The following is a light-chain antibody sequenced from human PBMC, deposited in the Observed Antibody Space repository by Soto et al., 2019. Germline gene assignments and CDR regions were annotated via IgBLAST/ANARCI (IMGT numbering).Light chain of an antibody. Sequence: MLITQAPSTLSVSQGERVTLSCRTSHSVNRHVAWYEQKPGQAPRLLLYGASTRSTGIPVRFSGCGFGREFILTISSLQSEDSAVYFCRQYYYWPPYTFGQGTKVDIK. J-gene: IGKJ2*01. CDR1: HSVNRH. CDR2: GAS. V-gene: IGKV3-15*01. CDR3: RQYYYWPPYT.